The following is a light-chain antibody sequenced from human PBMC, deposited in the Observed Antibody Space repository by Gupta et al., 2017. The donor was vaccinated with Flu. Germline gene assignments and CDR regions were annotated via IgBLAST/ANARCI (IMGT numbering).Light chain of an antibody. CDR1: HGTGTW. J-gene: IGKJ2*01. CDR2: AAC. Sequence: DIQVTHSPSSLSACVGDTITITCRASHGTGTWSAWYQQRPGRAPKLLIYAACRLQSWLPSRFSGSGSGTDFTLTISILPPDDFATYYCQQADSFPFTFGQGTKVEF. CDR3: QQADSFPFT. V-gene: IGKV1D-12*01.